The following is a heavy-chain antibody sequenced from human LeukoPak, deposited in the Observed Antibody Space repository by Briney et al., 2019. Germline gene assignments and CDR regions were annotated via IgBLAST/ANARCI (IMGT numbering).Heavy chain of an antibody. J-gene: IGHJ6*03. D-gene: IGHD1-26*01. CDR1: GASISGSGYY. CDR3: ARAEREPGRAYYYYYYMDV. CDR2: IYTSGNT. Sequence: PSETLSLTCTVSGASISGSGYYWGWIRQPPGKGLEWIGHIYTSGNTNYNPSLKSRVTISVDTSKNQFSLKLSSVTAADTAVYYCARAEREPGRAYYYYYYMDVWGKGTTVTVSS. V-gene: IGHV4-61*05.